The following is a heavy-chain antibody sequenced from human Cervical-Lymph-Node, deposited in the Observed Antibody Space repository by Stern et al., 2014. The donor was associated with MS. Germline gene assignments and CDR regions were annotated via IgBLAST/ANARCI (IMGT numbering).Heavy chain of an antibody. J-gene: IGHJ4*02. CDR2: ISYDGNHK. Sequence: MQLEESGGAVVQPGRSLRLSCASSGFTFSSFGMHWVLPAPGKGLEWVTVISYDGNHKYYAASVKGRFTISRDNSKNTLHLQMNSVTPDDTAIYYCARDYEDTSMLFDHWGQGTLVTVSS. D-gene: IGHD2-8*01. CDR1: GFTFSSFG. CDR3: ARDYEDTSMLFDH. V-gene: IGHV3-30*03.